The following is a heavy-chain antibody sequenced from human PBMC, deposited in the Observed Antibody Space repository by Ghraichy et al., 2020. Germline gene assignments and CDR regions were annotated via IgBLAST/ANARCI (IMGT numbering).Heavy chain of an antibody. Sequence: GGSLRLSCAASGFTFSSYSMNWVRQAPGKGLEWVSSISSSSYIYYADSVKGRFTISRDNAKNSLYLQMNSLRAEDTAVYYCARDRYCSSTSCSIPGDYYYYYGMDVWGQGTTVTVSS. D-gene: IGHD2-2*01. CDR2: ISSSSYI. CDR3: ARDRYCSSTSCSIPGDYYYYYGMDV. CDR1: GFTFSSYS. J-gene: IGHJ6*02. V-gene: IGHV3-21*01.